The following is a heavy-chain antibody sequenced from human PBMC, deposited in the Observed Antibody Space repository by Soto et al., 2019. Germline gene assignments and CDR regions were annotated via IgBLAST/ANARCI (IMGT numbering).Heavy chain of an antibody. CDR3: ARRITAAGAYDY. CDR1: GFTFSSSW. V-gene: IGHV3-7*01. CDR2: IKQDGSEK. D-gene: IGHD6-13*01. J-gene: IGHJ4*02. Sequence: EVQLVESGGGLVQPGGSLRLSCAASGFTFSSSWMSWVRQAAGKGLEWVANIKQDGSEKYYVDSVKGRFTISRDNAKNSLYLQMNSLRADDTAVYYCARRITAAGAYDYWGQGTLVTVSS.